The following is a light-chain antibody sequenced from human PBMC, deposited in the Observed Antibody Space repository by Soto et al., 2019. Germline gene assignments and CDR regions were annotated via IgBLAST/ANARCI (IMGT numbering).Light chain of an antibody. CDR2: PAS. J-gene: IGKJ2*01. Sequence: DIQLTQSPSFLSASVGDRVTITCRASQGISYSLAWYQQIPGKAPKLLISPASTLQSGVPSRFSGSGSGTEFTLTISSLQPEDFATYYCQQLNNYPLTFGQGTKLEIK. CDR3: QQLNNYPLT. V-gene: IGKV1-9*01. CDR1: QGISYS.